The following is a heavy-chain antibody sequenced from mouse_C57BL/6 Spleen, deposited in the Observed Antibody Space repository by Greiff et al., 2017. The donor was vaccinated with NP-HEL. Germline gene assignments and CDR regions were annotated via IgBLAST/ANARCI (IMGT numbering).Heavy chain of an antibody. V-gene: IGHV5-15*01. CDR1: GFTFSDYG. CDR2: ISNLAYSI. D-gene: IGHD1-1*01. J-gene: IGHJ3*01. CDR3: ARQELYYGSSYAY. Sequence: EVKVVESGGGLVQPGGSLKLSCAASGFTFSDYGMAWVRQAPRKGPEWVAFISNLAYSIYYADTVTGRFTISRENAKNTLYLEMSSLRSEDTAMYYCARQELYYGSSYAYWGQGTLVTVSA.